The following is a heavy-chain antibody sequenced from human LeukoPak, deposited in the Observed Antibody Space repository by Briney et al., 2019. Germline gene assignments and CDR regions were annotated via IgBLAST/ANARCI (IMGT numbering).Heavy chain of an antibody. D-gene: IGHD6-6*01. CDR1: GFTFSSYA. CDR2: ISYDGSNK. CDR3: ARDFGIAAPRGAFDI. V-gene: IGHV3-30-3*01. J-gene: IGHJ3*02. Sequence: PGGSLRLSCAASGFTFSSYAMHWVRQAPGKGLEWVAVISYDGSNKYYADSVKGRFTISRDNSKNTLYLQMNSLRAEDTAVYYCARDFGIAAPRGAFDIWGQGTMVTVSS.